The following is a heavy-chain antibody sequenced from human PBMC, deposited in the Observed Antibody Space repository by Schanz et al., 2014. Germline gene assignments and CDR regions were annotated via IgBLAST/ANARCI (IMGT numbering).Heavy chain of an antibody. V-gene: IGHV3-33*01. D-gene: IGHD1-26*01. Sequence: QVQLVESGGGVVRPGRSLRLSCATSGFTFSRFGMHWVRQAPGKGPEWVAVIWYNGSNKYYADSVRGRFTISRDNSKNTLYLQMNNLRAEDTAVYYCARDSGSHYLVDYWGQGTLVTVSS. CDR2: IWYNGSNK. J-gene: IGHJ4*02. CDR3: ARDSGSHYLVDY. CDR1: GFTFSRFG.